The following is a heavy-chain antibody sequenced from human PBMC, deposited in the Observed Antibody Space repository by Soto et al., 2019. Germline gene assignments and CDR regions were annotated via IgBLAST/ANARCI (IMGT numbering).Heavy chain of an antibody. J-gene: IGHJ4*02. CDR3: ASFGRPLN. D-gene: IGHD3-16*01. V-gene: IGHV3-21*01. CDR2: ISSSSTYI. Sequence: EVQLVESGGGLVKPGGSLRLSCAASGFTFSAYSMNWVRQAPGKGLEWVSSISSSSTYIYYADSVKGRFIISRDNAKNSLYLQMNSLRAEDTAVYYCASFGRPLNWGQGTLVTVSS. CDR1: GFTFSAYS.